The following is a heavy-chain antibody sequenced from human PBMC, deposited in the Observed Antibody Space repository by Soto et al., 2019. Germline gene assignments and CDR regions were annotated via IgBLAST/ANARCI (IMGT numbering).Heavy chain of an antibody. D-gene: IGHD1-26*01. CDR3: AKGSYIGIYSDFDY. V-gene: IGHV3-30*18. J-gene: IGHJ4*02. CDR2: ISYDGSNK. Sequence: QVQLVESGGGVVQPGRSLRLSCAASGFTFSSYGMYWVRQAPGKGLEWVAGISYDGSNKYYADSVKGRFTISRDNSKNTLYLQMNSLRAEDTAVYYCAKGSYIGIYSDFDYWGQGTLVTVSS. CDR1: GFTFSSYG.